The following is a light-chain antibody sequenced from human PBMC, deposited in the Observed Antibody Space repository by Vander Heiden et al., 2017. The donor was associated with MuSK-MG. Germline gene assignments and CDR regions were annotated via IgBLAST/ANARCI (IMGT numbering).Light chain of an antibody. J-gene: IGKJ4*01. CDR2: AAS. V-gene: IGKV3-11*01. CDR3: QQSDSRPDT. Sequence: EVVLTQSPSSLSASLGDTVTLTCRASQSISNCLPWYQQKPGQAPKLLISAASKRATDIPGRFSGCGSGTDFTLTISNLESEDFAIYFCQQSDSRPDTFGGGTNLDSK. CDR1: QSISNC.